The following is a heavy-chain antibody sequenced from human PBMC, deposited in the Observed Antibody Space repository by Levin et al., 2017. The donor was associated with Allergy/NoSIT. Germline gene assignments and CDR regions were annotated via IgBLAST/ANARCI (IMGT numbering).Heavy chain of an antibody. D-gene: IGHD3-10*01. CDR1: GYTFTNYF. J-gene: IGHJ4*02. V-gene: IGHV1-46*01. CDR3: ARSNYGLDY. Sequence: ASVKVSCQTSGYTFTNYFLHWVRQAPGQGLEWMGIFNPNGGTTIHAQKFQGRVAVTRDTSTTTVHLELSSLRSEDTAVYYCARSNYGLDYWGQGTLVTVSS. CDR2: FNPNGGTT.